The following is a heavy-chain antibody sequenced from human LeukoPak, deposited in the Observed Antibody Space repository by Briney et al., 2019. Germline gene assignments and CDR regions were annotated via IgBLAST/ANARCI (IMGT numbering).Heavy chain of an antibody. CDR2: ISHTGDI. CDR3: ARVPDIAARPCDT. Sequence: SETLSLTCAVYGGSFSNYYWTWIRLTPGRGLEWIGEISHTGDIVNYKPSLRSRVTISVDSSKKQFSLKLTSVTAADTGVYYCARVPDIAARPCDTWGPGTLVTVSS. D-gene: IGHD1-1*01. J-gene: IGHJ5*02. V-gene: IGHV4-34*01. CDR1: GGSFSNYY.